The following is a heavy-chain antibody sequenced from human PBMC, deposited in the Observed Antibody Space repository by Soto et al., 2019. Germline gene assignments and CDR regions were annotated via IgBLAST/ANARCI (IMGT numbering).Heavy chain of an antibody. J-gene: IGHJ6*03. CDR3: ARDASSYLSHYYYYMDV. V-gene: IGHV1-2*04. CDR1: GYTFTGYY. Sequence: ASVKVSCKASGYTFTGYYMHWVRQAPGQGLEWMGWINPNSGGTNYAQKFQGWVTMTRDTSISTAYMELSRLRSDDTAVYYCARDASSYLSHYYYYMDVWGKGTTVTVSS. CDR2: INPNSGGT. D-gene: IGHD3-10*01.